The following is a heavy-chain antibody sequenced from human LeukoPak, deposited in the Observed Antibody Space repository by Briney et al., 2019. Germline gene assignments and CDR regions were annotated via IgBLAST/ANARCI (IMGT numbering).Heavy chain of an antibody. Sequence: GGSLRLSCAASGFTFSSYAMSWVRQAPGKGLEWVSAISGSGGSTYYADSVKGRFTISRDNSKNTLYLQMNSLRAEDTAVYYCAKCEGFWSGRPYYFDYWGQGTLVTVSS. D-gene: IGHD3-3*01. V-gene: IGHV3-23*01. CDR2: ISGSGGST. CDR1: GFTFSSYA. J-gene: IGHJ4*02. CDR3: AKCEGFWSGRPYYFDY.